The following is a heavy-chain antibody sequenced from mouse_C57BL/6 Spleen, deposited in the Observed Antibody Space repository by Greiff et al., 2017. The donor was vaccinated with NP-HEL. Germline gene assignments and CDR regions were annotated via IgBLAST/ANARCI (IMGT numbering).Heavy chain of an antibody. Sequence: VQLQQSGAELVRPGASVKLSCKASGYTFTDYYINWVKQRPGQGLEWIARIYPGSGNTYYNEKFKGKATLTAEKSSSTAYMQLSSLTSEDSAVYFCAREGLRYMDYWGQGTSVTVSS. CDR2: IYPGSGNT. J-gene: IGHJ4*01. CDR3: AREGLRYMDY. V-gene: IGHV1-76*01. CDR1: GYTFTDYY. D-gene: IGHD1-1*01.